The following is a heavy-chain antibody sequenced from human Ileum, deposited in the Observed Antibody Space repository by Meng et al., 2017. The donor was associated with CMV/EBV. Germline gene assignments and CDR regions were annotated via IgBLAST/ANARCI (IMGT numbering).Heavy chain of an antibody. CDR1: GGSMSSYF. CDR2: IDYSGST. Sequence: SETLSLTGTVSGGSMSSYFWSWIRQSPGKGLEWIGYIDYSGSTKYNPSLKSRVTISVDTSMNQFSLKLSSVTAADTAVYFCARVGESVRFLEWFPSDNWFDPWGQGTLVTVSS. V-gene: IGHV4-59*01. J-gene: IGHJ5*02. CDR3: ARVGESVRFLEWFPSDNWFDP. D-gene: IGHD3-3*01.